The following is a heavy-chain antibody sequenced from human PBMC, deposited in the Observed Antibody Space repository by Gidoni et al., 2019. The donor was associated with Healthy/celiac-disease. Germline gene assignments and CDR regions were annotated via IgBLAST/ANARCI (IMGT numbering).Heavy chain of an antibody. D-gene: IGHD3-10*01. J-gene: IGHJ3*02. CDR3: ARERDHGSGSNDAFDI. Sequence: QVQLVQSGAEVKKPGSSVKVSCKASGGTFSSYAISWVRQAPGQGLEWMGGIIPIFGTANYAQKFQGRVTITADESTSTAYMELSSLRSEDTAVYYCARERDHGSGSNDAFDIWGQGTMVTVSS. V-gene: IGHV1-69*01. CDR1: GGTFSSYA. CDR2: IIPIFGTA.